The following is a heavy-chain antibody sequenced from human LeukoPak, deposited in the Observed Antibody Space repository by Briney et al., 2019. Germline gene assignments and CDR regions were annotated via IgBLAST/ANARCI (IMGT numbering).Heavy chain of an antibody. CDR3: AKVGSVGVATIVYFDY. CDR2: ISGSGGST. J-gene: IGHJ4*02. CDR1: GFTFGSYG. Sequence: PGGSLRLSCAASGFTFGSYGMSWVRQAPGKGLEWVSAISGSGGSTYYADSVKGRFTISRDNSKNTLYLQMNSLRAEDTAVYYCAKVGSVGVATIVYFDYWGQGTLVTVSS. V-gene: IGHV3-23*01. D-gene: IGHD5-12*01.